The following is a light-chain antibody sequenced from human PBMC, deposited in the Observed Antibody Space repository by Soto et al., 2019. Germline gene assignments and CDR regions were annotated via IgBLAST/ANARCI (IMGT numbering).Light chain of an antibody. CDR1: SSDVGGYNY. CDR3: SSYTSSSTS. V-gene: IGLV2-14*01. Sequence: QSALTQPASVSGSPGQSITISCIGTSSDVGGYNYVSWYQQHPGKAPKLMIYDVSNRPSGVSNRFSGSKSGNTASLTISGLQAEDEADYYCSSYTSSSTSFGTGTKLTVL. J-gene: IGLJ1*01. CDR2: DVS.